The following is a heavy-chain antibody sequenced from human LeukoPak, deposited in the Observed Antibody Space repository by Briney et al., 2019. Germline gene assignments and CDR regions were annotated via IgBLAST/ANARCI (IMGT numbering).Heavy chain of an antibody. Sequence: KPGGSLGLSCAASGFTFSDSYMNWIRQAPGKGLEWVSYISSSGTTIYYADSVKGRFTVSRDTAKNSLSLQMNSLRDEDTALYYCAKDQRWESPHYLDSWGQGTLVTVSS. CDR3: AKDQRWESPHYLDS. CDR1: GFTFSDSY. V-gene: IGHV3-11*01. D-gene: IGHD1-26*01. CDR2: ISSSGTTI. J-gene: IGHJ4*02.